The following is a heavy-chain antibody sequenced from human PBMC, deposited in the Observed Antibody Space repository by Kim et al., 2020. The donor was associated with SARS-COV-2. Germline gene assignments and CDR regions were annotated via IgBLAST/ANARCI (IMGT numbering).Heavy chain of an antibody. J-gene: IGHJ4*02. CDR2: K. V-gene: IGHV3-7*01. Sequence: KYYVDSVKGRFTISRDNAKNSLYLQMNSLRAEDTAVYYCARPIDIWFPEYWGQGTLVTVSS. D-gene: IGHD3-10*01. CDR3: ARPIDIWFPEY.